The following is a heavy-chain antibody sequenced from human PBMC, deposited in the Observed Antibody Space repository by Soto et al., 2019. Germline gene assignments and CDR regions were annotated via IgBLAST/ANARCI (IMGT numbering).Heavy chain of an antibody. D-gene: IGHD2-15*01. CDR2: IKTKAQGETK. J-gene: IGHJ4*02. V-gene: IGHV3-15*07. CDR3: TTGSYEGY. CDR1: DFIFTDAW. Sequence: EVQLVESGGGLVQPGGSLRLSCATSDFIFTDAWMNWVRQAPGKGLDWVGRIKTKAQGETKDYAAPVKGRFTISRDARNTLHLQMTRLRTEDTALYYCTTGSYEGYWGQGVLVTVSS.